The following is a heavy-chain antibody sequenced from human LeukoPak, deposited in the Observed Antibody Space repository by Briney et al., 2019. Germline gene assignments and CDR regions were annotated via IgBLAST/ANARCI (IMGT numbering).Heavy chain of an antibody. D-gene: IGHD2-2*01. CDR3: ARSRHCSSTSCYSFDY. CDR2: MYYSGST. J-gene: IGHJ4*02. V-gene: IGHV4-39*01. Sequence: PSETLSLTCTVSGGSISSSSYYWGWIRQPPGKGLEWIGSMYYSGSTYYNPSLKSRVTISVDTSKNQFSLKLSSVTAADTAVYYCARSRHCSSTSCYSFDYWGLGTLVTVSS. CDR1: GGSISSSSYY.